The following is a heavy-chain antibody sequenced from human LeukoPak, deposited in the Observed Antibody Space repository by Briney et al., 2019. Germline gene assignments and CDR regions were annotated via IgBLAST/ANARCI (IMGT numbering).Heavy chain of an antibody. Sequence: VGSLRLSCAASGFTFNSYAMTWVRQAPGKGLEWVSHVSGSGGITYYADSVKGRFTIFRDNSKNTLYLQMNSLRADDTAVYYCAKTTAGNSSGRNPGWPVDYWGQGALVTVSS. CDR1: GFTFNSYA. D-gene: IGHD6-19*01. CDR3: AKTTAGNSSGRNPGWPVDY. J-gene: IGHJ4*02. V-gene: IGHV3-23*01. CDR2: VSGSGGIT.